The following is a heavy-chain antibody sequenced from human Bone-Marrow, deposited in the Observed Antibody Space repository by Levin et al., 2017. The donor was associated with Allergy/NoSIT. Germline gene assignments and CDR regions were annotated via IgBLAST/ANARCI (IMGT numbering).Heavy chain of an antibody. V-gene: IGHV3-7*01. Sequence: GGSLRLSCAASGFTFSSYWMSWVRQAPGKGLEWVANIKQDGSEKYYVDSVKGRFTISRDNAKNSLYLQMNSLRAEDTAVYYCARDIVVVPAPHGGMDGWGQGTTVTVSS. CDR2: IKQDGSEK. D-gene: IGHD2-2*01. J-gene: IGHJ6*02. CDR3: ARDIVVVPAPHGGMDG. CDR1: GFTFSSYW.